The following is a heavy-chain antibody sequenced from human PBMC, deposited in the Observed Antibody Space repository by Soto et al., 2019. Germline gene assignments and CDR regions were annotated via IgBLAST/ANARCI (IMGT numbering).Heavy chain of an antibody. D-gene: IGHD2-2*01. J-gene: IGHJ4*02. CDR3: AKGRGSSSSNCYDY. Sequence: EVQLLESGGGLVQPGGSLRLSCAASGFTFSSYAMSWVRQAPGKGLEWVSSISVSGLTTYYADSVKGRFTISRDNSKNMLYLQIFSLRAEDTAVYYCAKGRGSSSSNCYDYWGQGILVTVSS. V-gene: IGHV3-23*01. CDR1: GFTFSSYA. CDR2: ISVSGLTT.